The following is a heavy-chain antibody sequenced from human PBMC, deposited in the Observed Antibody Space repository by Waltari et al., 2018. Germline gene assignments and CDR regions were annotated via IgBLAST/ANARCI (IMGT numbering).Heavy chain of an antibody. Sequence: EVQLEESGGGLVQPGGSLRLSCAASGFTFSRHWIHWVRQAPGKGLVWVSRINGDGSSTSYADSVKGRFTISRDNAKNTLYLQMNSLRAEDTAVYYCSRDLQHGDFGRGRDYWGQGTLVTVSS. CDR1: GFTFSRHW. J-gene: IGHJ4*02. V-gene: IGHV3-74*01. D-gene: IGHD4-17*01. CDR2: INGDGSST. CDR3: SRDLQHGDFGRGRDY.